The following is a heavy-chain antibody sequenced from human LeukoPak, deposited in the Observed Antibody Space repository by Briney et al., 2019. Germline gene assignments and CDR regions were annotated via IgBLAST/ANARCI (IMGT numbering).Heavy chain of an antibody. J-gene: IGHJ3*02. CDR1: GYTFTSYG. Sequence: GASVKVSCKASGYTFTSYGISWVRQAPGQGLEWMGWISAYNGNTNYAQKLQGRVTMTTDTSTSTAYMELRSLRSDDTAVYYCASRIQLWSMVAFDIWGQGTMVTVSS. CDR3: ASRIQLWSMVAFDI. CDR2: ISAYNGNT. D-gene: IGHD5-18*01. V-gene: IGHV1-18*01.